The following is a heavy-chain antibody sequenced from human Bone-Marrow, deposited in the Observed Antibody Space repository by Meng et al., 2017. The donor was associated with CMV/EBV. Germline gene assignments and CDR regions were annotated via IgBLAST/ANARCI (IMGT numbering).Heavy chain of an antibody. Sequence: GGSLRLSCAASEFTFNSYAMSWVRQAPGKGLEWVSSISGSGSSTYYADSVKGRFTISRDNSKNTLYLQMNSLRAEDTAVYYCAKGFDVVVVAATPGYWGQGTLVTVSS. V-gene: IGHV3-23*01. J-gene: IGHJ4*02. CDR1: EFTFNSYA. D-gene: IGHD2-15*01. CDR2: ISGSGSST. CDR3: AKGFDVVVVAATPGY.